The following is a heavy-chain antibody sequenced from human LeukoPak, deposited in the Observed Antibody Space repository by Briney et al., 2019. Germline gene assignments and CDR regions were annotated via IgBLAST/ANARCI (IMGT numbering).Heavy chain of an antibody. CDR1: GGSISSFY. CDR2: IYYSGST. V-gene: IGHV4-59*12. D-gene: IGHD4-17*01. J-gene: IGHJ3*02. CDR3: ARNYGDYAFGI. Sequence: SETLSLTCTVSGGSISSFYWTWIRQPPGKGLEWIGYIYYSGSTNYNPSLKSRVTISVDTSKNQFSLKLSSVTAADTAVYYCARNYGDYAFGIWGQGTMVTVSS.